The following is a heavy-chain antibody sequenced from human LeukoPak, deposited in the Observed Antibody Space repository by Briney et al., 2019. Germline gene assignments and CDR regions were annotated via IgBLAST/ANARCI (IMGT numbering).Heavy chain of an antibody. J-gene: IGHJ4*02. CDR2: ISYDGSNK. Sequence: PGGSLRLSCAASGFTFSSYAMHWVRQAPGKGLEWVAVISYDGSNKYYADSVKGRFTISRDNSKNTLYLQMNSLRAEDTAVYYCARDYDFYCSGGSCYSPRLSDYWGQGTLVTVSS. V-gene: IGHV3-30-3*01. CDR1: GFTFSSYA. CDR3: ARDYDFYCSGGSCYSPRLSDY. D-gene: IGHD2-15*01.